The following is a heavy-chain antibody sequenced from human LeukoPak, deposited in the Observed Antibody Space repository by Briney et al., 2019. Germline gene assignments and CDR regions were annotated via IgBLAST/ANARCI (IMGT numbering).Heavy chain of an antibody. D-gene: IGHD3-9*01. J-gene: IGHJ3*02. CDR1: GGSISSYY. Sequence: SETLSLTCTVSGGSISSYYXXXXXXXXXXXXXXXXXIYXRXTTNYXXXXXSRVXXXXDTSKNQFSLKLSCVTAGDTAVYYCARGYDILTGLLDAFDIWGQGTMVTVSS. V-gene: IGHV4-59*01. CDR2: IYXRXTT. CDR3: ARGYDILTGLLDAFDI.